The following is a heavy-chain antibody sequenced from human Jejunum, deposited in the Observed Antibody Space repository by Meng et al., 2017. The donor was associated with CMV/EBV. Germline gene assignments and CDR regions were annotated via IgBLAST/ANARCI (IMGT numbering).Heavy chain of an antibody. Sequence: QVQLQESGPRLVKPSETLSLTCTVSGVSINFYSWSWTRQSAGKGLEWIGRIYSSGNTRYNPSLKSRVTMSVDTSKNQFSLTLTSVTAADTAVYYCARAFTITGSPGIMGDWFDTWGQGALVTVSS. CDR1: GVSINFYS. CDR3: ARAFTITGSPGIMGDWFDT. J-gene: IGHJ5*02. D-gene: IGHD1-20*01. V-gene: IGHV4-4*07. CDR2: IYSSGNT.